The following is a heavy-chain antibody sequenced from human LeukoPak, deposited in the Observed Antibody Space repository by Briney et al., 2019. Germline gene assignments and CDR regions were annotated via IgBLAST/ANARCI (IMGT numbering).Heavy chain of an antibody. D-gene: IGHD3-10*01. CDR1: GGSISSSSYY. V-gene: IGHV4-39*07. CDR2: IYYSGST. CDR3: ARVQFEQLLWFGGLYIPGAFGAFDI. J-gene: IGHJ3*02. Sequence: SETLSLTCTVSGGSISSSSYYWGWIRQPPGKGLEWIGSIYYSGSTYYNPSLKSRVTISVDTSKNQFSLKLSSVTAADTAVYYCARVQFEQLLWFGGLYIPGAFGAFDIWGQGTMVTVSS.